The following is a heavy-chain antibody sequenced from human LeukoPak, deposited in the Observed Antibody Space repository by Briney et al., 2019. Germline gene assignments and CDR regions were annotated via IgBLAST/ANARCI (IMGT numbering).Heavy chain of an antibody. CDR2: ISAYNGNT. CDR3: ARDPLRSTWSTYYNALDV. J-gene: IGHJ6*02. V-gene: IGHV1-18*01. Sequence: ASVTVSCTASGYRFTSYAINWVRQAPGQGLEWMGWISAYNGNTDYAQKFQGRVTMTTDTSTSTAYMELRSLTSDDTAVYYCARDPLRSTWSTYYNALDVWGQGTTVTVSS. D-gene: IGHD6-13*01. CDR1: GYRFTSYA.